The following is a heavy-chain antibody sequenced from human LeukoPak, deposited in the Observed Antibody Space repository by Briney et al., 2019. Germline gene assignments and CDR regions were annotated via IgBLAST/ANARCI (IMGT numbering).Heavy chain of an antibody. CDR2: ISYDGSNK. V-gene: IGHV3-30-3*01. CDR3: AKDGCSATSCYSHY. CDR1: GFTFSSYA. D-gene: IGHD2-2*01. Sequence: GGSLRLSCAASGFTFSSYAMHWVRQAPGKGLEWVAVISYDGSNKYYADSVKGRFTISRDNAKKSLYLHMNSLRAEDTAVFYCAKDGCSATSCYSHYWGQGTLVTVSS. J-gene: IGHJ4*02.